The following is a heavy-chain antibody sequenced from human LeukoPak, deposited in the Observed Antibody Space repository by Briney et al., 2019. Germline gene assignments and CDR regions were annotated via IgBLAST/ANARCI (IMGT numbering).Heavy chain of an antibody. Sequence: GGSLRLSCVASGFTFSTYWMSWVRQAPGKGLEWVANLKQDGSVKHYVDSVKGRFTISRDNAKNSLYLQMNSLRAEDTAVYYCARLRELLTDYWGQGTLVTVSS. J-gene: IGHJ4*02. D-gene: IGHD2-15*01. CDR2: LKQDGSVK. CDR1: GFTFSTYW. V-gene: IGHV3-7*01. CDR3: ARLRELLTDY.